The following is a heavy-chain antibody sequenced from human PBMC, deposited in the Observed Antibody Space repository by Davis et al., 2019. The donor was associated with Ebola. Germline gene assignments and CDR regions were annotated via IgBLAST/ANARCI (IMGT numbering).Heavy chain of an antibody. CDR2: ISGAGGST. CDR1: GLTSSSYG. Sequence: PAGSLRLSCAASGLTSSSYGMSWVRQAPGKGLEWVSAISGAGGSTYYADSVKGRFTIPRDNSKNTLSLQMDSLRAEDTAVYYCAKVGYGWYYYFDSWGPGTLVTVSS. CDR3: AKVGYGWYYYFDS. J-gene: IGHJ4*02. D-gene: IGHD6-19*01. V-gene: IGHV3-23*01.